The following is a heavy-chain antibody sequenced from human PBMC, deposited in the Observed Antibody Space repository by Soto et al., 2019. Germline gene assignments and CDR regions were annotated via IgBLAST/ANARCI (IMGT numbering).Heavy chain of an antibody. CDR1: GYTFTGYY. V-gene: IGHV1-2*02. Sequence: ASVNVSCKSSGYTFTGYYMHWVRQAPGQGLEWMGWINPNSGGTNYAQKFQGRVTMTRDTSISTAYMELSRLRSDDTAVYYCAREFVAVAGTDYWGQGTLVTVSS. D-gene: IGHD6-19*01. CDR2: INPNSGGT. CDR3: AREFVAVAGTDY. J-gene: IGHJ4*02.